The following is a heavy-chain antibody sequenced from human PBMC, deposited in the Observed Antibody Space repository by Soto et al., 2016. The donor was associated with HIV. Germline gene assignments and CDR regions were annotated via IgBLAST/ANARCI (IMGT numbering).Heavy chain of an antibody. CDR1: GGSISNYY. CDR2: MYISSGYT. V-gene: IGHV4-4*07. CDR3: ARAPSSHPSAFDI. D-gene: IGHD6-6*01. Sequence: QVQLQESGPGLVKPSETLSLTCTVSGGSISNYYWSWIRQPAGKGLEWIGRMYISSGYTTYNPSLESRVTVSADTSKNHFSLRLSSVTAADTALYFCARAPSSHPSAFDIWGQGTMVTVSS. J-gene: IGHJ3*02.